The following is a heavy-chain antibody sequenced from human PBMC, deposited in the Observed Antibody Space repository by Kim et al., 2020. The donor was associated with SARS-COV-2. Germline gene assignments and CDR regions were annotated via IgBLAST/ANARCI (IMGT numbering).Heavy chain of an antibody. Sequence: NDGTNPFYADSVKGRFTISRDNAKSTVYLQMNSLGAEDTAVYYCTTAFEYWGPGALVTVSS. CDR2: NDGTNP. CDR3: TTAFEY. J-gene: IGHJ4*02. V-gene: IGHV3-74*01.